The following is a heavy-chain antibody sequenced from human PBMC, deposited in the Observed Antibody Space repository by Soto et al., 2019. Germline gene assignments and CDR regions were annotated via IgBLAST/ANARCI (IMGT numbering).Heavy chain of an antibody. D-gene: IGHD5-12*01. CDR1: GFSLNRSGVG. CDR2: IYWDDDK. V-gene: IGHV2-5*02. Sequence: QITLKESGPPLVNPTQPLTLTCTISGFSLNRSGVGVGWIRQPPGKAPEWLALIYWDDDKRYSPSLNRRLTITQDTSKDQVVLTMTNVDPVDTATYYCAHRSGYVRAFDIWGQGTMVTVSS. CDR3: AHRSGYVRAFDI. J-gene: IGHJ3*02.